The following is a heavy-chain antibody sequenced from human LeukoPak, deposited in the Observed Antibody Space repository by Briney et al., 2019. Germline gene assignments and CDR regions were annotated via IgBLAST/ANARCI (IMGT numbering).Heavy chain of an antibody. Sequence: SVKVSCKASGGTFSSYAISWVRQAPGQGLEWMGRIIPILGIANYAQKFQGRVTITADKSTSTAYMELSSLRSEDTAVYYCARGALRGYSYGHPIDYWGQGTLVTVSS. J-gene: IGHJ4*02. V-gene: IGHV1-69*04. CDR1: GGTFSSYA. CDR2: IIPILGIA. D-gene: IGHD5-18*01. CDR3: ARGALRGYSYGHPIDY.